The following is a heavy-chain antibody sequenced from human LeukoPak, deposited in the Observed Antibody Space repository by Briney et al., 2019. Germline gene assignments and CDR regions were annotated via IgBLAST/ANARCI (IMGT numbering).Heavy chain of an antibody. Sequence: PGGSRRLSCAAAGFTFSKYAMTWVRQAQGKGREWVSGISVSGGSTNYADSVKGRFTISRDNSKNTLYLQMNSLIAEDTAVYYCAKSNYFDSGGYYFFDYWGQGTLVTVSS. CDR2: ISVSGGST. CDR3: AKSNYFDSGGYYFFDY. V-gene: IGHV3-23*01. D-gene: IGHD3-22*01. CDR1: GFTFSKYA. J-gene: IGHJ4*02.